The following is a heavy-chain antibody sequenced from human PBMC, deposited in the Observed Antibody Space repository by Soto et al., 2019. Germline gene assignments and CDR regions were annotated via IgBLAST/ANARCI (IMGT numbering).Heavy chain of an antibody. Sequence: EVQLLESGGGLVQPGGSLRLSCAASGFTFSNYALTWVLQAPGKGLEWVSNISTSGGNTDYADSVRGRFTISRDNSKNTVYLQMNSLRGEDTAIYYCAKERAARGIDYWGQGTLVTVSS. V-gene: IGHV3-23*01. CDR2: ISTSGGNT. CDR3: AKERAARGIDY. D-gene: IGHD6-6*01. CDR1: GFTFSNYA. J-gene: IGHJ4*02.